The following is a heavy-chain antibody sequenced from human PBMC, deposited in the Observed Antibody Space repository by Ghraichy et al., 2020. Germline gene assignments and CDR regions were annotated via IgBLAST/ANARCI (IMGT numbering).Heavy chain of an antibody. Sequence: GESLNISYAASGFTLGSYSLNWVRQAPGKGLEWVSYISGNSNSIHYADSVKGRFTISRDNAKNSLYLQMNSLRDEDTAVYYCGRDRGYGSHYYMDVWGKGTTVTVSS. J-gene: IGHJ6*03. CDR3: GRDRGYGSHYYMDV. V-gene: IGHV3-48*02. D-gene: IGHD4-17*01. CDR1: GFTLGSYS. CDR2: ISGNSNSI.